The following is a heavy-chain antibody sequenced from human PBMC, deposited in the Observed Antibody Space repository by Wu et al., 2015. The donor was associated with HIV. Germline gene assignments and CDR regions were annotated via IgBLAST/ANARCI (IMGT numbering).Heavy chain of an antibody. J-gene: IGHJ3*01. CDR2: VIPLFGVE. V-gene: IGHV1-69*05. D-gene: IGHD2-15*01. CDR1: GGSFSSYG. Sequence: QLVQSGAEVRKPGSSVKVSCKASGGSFSSYGISWVRQAPGQGLEWMGGVIPLFGVETYAQKFHDRVKITTDESSITAYMDLSGLSSDDTAMYYCARVSVRRRDCSGGSCRVSILDAFNVWGQGTLVTVSS. CDR3: ARVSVRRRDCSGGSCRVSILDAFNV.